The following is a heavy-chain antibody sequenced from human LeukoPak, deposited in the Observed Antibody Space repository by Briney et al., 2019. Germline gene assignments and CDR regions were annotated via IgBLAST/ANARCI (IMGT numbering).Heavy chain of an antibody. Sequence: SSETLSLTCSVSGGSISNYFWTWIRQPPGEGLEWIGYIYSSGSNYYNPSLKSRVTISVDTSKNRFSLKLSTVTAADTAVYYCARRPTGDPKFDYWGQGTLVTVSS. CDR1: GGSISNYF. V-gene: IGHV4-59*08. CDR3: ARRPTGDPKFDY. D-gene: IGHD7-27*01. CDR2: IYSSGSN. J-gene: IGHJ4*02.